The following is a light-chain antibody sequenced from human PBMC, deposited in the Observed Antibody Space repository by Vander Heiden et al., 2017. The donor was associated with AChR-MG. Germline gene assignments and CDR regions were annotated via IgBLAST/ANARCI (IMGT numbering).Light chain of an antibody. CDR1: QSVSSN. Sequence: EIVMTQSPATLSVSPGERATLSCRASQSVSSNLAWYQLKPGQAPRLLISGASTRATGIPARFSCSGSGTEFTLTISSLQSEDFAVYSCQQYNNWPFTFAPGTKVDI. V-gene: IGKV3-15*01. CDR3: QQYNNWPFT. J-gene: IGKJ3*01. CDR2: GAS.